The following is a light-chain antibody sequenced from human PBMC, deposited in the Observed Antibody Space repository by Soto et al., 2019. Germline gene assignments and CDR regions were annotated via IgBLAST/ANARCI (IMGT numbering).Light chain of an antibody. CDR2: DVN. CDR1: SSDVGAYIF. CDR3: FSYTSSNTRV. V-gene: IGLV2-8*01. J-gene: IGLJ3*02. Sequence: QSALTQPPSASGSPGQSVTISCTGTSSDVGAYIFVSWYQQHPGKAPKLMVYDVNRRPPGVPDRFFGSKSGNTASLTVSGLQAEDEADYYCFSYTSSNTRVFGGGTKLTVL.